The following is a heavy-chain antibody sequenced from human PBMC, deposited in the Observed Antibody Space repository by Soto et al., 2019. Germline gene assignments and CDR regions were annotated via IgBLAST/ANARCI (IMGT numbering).Heavy chain of an antibody. CDR3: ARDEHIVVVTAIHYYYYGMDV. CDR2: IIPIFGTA. J-gene: IGHJ6*02. CDR1: GGTFSSYA. Sequence: QVQLVQSGAEVKKPGSSVKVSCKASGGTFSSYAISWVRQAPGQGLEWMGGIIPIFGTANYAQKFQGRVTITADESTSTAYMELSSLRSEDTAVYYCARDEHIVVVTAIHYYYYGMDVWGQGTMVTVSS. V-gene: IGHV1-69*01. D-gene: IGHD2-21*02.